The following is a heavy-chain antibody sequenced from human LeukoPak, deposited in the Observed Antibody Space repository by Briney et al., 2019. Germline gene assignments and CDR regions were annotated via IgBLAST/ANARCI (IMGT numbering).Heavy chain of an antibody. CDR2: IFYSGRT. CDR3: ARDRSAAPGSDDALDS. D-gene: IGHD6-13*01. J-gene: IGHJ3*02. V-gene: IGHV4-59*01. CDR1: GGSISSYY. Sequence: PSETLSLTCTVSGGSISSYYWSWIRQPPGKGLEWIGYIFYSGRTTYNPSLQNRVTISVDTSKNQFSLKLSSVTAADTALYYCARDRSAAPGSDDALDSWGQGTMVTVSS.